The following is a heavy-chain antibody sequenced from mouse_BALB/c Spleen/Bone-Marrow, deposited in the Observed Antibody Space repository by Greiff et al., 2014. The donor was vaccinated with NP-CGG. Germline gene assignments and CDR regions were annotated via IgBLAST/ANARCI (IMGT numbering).Heavy chain of an antibody. Sequence: VQLQQSGAELVKPGASVKLSCKASGYTFTSYWMHWVKQRPGQGLEWIGEINPSNGXXXXXXXXXXXXXXXXDKSSSTAYMQLSSLTSEDSAVYYCARRATTVVATXXWGQGTTLTVSS. CDR1: GYTFTSYW. CDR2: INPSNGXX. V-gene: IGHV1S81*02. J-gene: IGHJ2*01. CDR3: ARRATTVVATXX. D-gene: IGHD1-1*01.